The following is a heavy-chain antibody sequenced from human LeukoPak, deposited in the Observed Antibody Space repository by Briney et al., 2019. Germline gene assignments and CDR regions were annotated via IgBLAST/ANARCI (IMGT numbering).Heavy chain of an antibody. D-gene: IGHD5-24*01. CDR3: ASSRRDGYNWAPRQAFQH. J-gene: IGHJ1*01. Sequence: SESLSLTCALYGGSFSVAYRSWVRQQAGNRLEWIVKNIHSGSTNYNSSLKSRVTISVDTSKNQFSLKLSSVTAADTAVYYCASSRRDGYNWAPRQAFQHWGQGTLVTVSS. CDR1: GGSFSVAY. V-gene: IGHV4-34*12. CDR2: NIHSGST.